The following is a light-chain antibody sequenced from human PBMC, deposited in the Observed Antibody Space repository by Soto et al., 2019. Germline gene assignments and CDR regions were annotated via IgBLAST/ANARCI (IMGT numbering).Light chain of an antibody. J-gene: IGLJ3*02. CDR1: SNDVGSYKF. CDR3: CSYAGSMTWV. Sequence: QSALTQPASVSGSPGQSITISCTGTSNDVGSYKFVSWYQHHPGKAPKLMIYEATKWPSGVSHRFSGSKSGNTASLTISGLQAEDEGEYYCCSYAGSMTWVFGGGTKLTVL. V-gene: IGLV2-23*01. CDR2: EAT.